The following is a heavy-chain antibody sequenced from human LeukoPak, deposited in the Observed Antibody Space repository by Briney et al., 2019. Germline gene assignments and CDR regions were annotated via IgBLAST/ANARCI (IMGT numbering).Heavy chain of an antibody. V-gene: IGHV1-2*06. CDR3: ASDYCSSTSCLFDY. Sequence: ASVKVSCRASGYTFTGYHMHRVRQAPGQGLEWMGRINPNSGDTNYAQNFQGRVTMTRDASINTAYMELSRLRSDDTAVYYCASDYCSSTSCLFDYWGQGTLVTVSS. CDR1: GYTFTGYH. D-gene: IGHD2-2*01. CDR2: INPNSGDT. J-gene: IGHJ4*02.